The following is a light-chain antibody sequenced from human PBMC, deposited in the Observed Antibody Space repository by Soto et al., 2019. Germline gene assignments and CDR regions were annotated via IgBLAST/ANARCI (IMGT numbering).Light chain of an antibody. V-gene: IGKV3-11*01. CDR1: QSVSSY. Sequence: EIVLTQSPATLSLSPGERATLSCRASQSVSSYLAWYQQKPGQAPRLLIYDASNRATGIAARFSGSGSGTDFTLTISSLEPEDFAVYYCQRRSNWPPYTFGQGTKLEIK. CDR3: QRRSNWPPYT. J-gene: IGKJ2*01. CDR2: DAS.